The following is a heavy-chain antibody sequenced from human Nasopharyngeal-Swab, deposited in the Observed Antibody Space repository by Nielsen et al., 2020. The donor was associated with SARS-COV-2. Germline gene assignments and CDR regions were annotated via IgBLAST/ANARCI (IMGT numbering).Heavy chain of an antibody. CDR3: AKSSGGSPRRAFDI. CDR1: GFTFSSYG. Sequence: GESLKISCAASGFTFSSYGMHWVRQAPGKGLEWVAVISYDGSNKYYADSVKGRFTISRDNSKSTLYLQMNSLRAEDTAVYYCAKSSGGSPRRAFDIWGQGTMVTVSS. CDR2: ISYDGSNK. J-gene: IGHJ3*02. V-gene: IGHV3-30*18. D-gene: IGHD2-15*01.